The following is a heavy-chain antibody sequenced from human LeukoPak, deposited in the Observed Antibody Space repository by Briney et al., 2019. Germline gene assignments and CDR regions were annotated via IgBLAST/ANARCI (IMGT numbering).Heavy chain of an antibody. Sequence: PSETLSLTCTVSGYSISSGYYWGWIRQPPGKGLEWIGSIYHSGSTYYNPSLKSRVTISVDTSKNQFSLKLSSVTAADTAVYYCARDRRTMVRGVTGDWFDPWGQGTLVTVSS. D-gene: IGHD3-10*01. CDR1: GYSISSGYY. CDR2: IYHSGST. CDR3: ARDRRTMVRGVTGDWFDP. J-gene: IGHJ5*02. V-gene: IGHV4-38-2*02.